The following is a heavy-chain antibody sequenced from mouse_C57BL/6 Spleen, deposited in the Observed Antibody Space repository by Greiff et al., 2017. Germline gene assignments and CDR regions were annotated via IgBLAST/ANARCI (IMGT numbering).Heavy chain of an antibody. CDR3: ARDDGYSYFDY. J-gene: IGHJ2*01. Sequence: VQLQQPGAELVMPGASVKLSCKASGYTFTSYWMHWVKQRPGQGLEWIGEIDPSDSYTNYNQKFKGKSTWTVDKASSTAYMQLSSLTSEDSAVYYCARDDGYSYFDYWGQGTTLTVSS. V-gene: IGHV1-69*01. CDR2: IDPSDSYT. D-gene: IGHD2-3*01. CDR1: GYTFTSYW.